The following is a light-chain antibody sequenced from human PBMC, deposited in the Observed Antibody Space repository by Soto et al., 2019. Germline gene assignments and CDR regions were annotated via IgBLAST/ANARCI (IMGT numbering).Light chain of an antibody. J-gene: IGKJ4*01. CDR3: QQANSFPLT. V-gene: IGKV1-8*01. CDR2: AAS. Sequence: AILRSQCPSSLSAYTGDSVTITCRASQGISSYLAWYQQKPGKAPKLLIYAASTLQSGVPSRFSGSGSGTDFTLTISSLQPEDFATYYCQQANSFPLTFGGGTKVDI. CDR1: QGISSY.